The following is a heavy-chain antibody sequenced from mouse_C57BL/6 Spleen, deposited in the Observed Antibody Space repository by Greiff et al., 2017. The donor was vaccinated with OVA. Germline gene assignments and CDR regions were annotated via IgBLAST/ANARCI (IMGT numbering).Heavy chain of an antibody. CDR1: GYTFTDYY. J-gene: IGHJ4*01. CDR2: INPNNGGT. CDR3: ARGSNYLNAMDY. D-gene: IGHD2-5*01. V-gene: IGHV1-26*01. Sequence: EVKLMESGPELVKPGASVKISCKASGYTFTDYYMNWVKQSHGKSLEWIGDINPNNGGTSYNQKFKGKATLTVDKSSSTAYMELRSLTSEDSAVYYCARGSNYLNAMDYWGQGTSVTVSS.